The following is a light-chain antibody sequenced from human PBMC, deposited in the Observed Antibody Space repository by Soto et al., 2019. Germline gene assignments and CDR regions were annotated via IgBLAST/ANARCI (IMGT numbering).Light chain of an antibody. CDR3: AAWEDSLNGVV. J-gene: IGLJ2*01. CDR2: SNN. CDR1: RSNIGSNT. V-gene: IGLV1-44*01. Sequence: QSVLTQPPSASGTPGQRVTISCSGSRSNIGSNTVNWYQQLPGTATKLLIYSNNQRPSGVPDRFSGSKSGTSASLAISGLQSEDEYDYYCAAWEDSLNGVVVGGGTKLTVL.